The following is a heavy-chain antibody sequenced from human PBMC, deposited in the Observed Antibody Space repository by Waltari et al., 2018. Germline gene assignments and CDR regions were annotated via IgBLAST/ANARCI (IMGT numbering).Heavy chain of an antibody. D-gene: IGHD4-17*01. CDR1: GFTFCTYYW. V-gene: IGHV3-74*01. J-gene: IGHJ4*02. CDR3: ARVPTYTVSTGGFDY. CDR2: INSDGSTI. Sequence: EVQLVESGGGLVQPGGSLSLSCAASGFTFCTYYWLHWVRQAPGQGLVWVSRINSDGSTINYADSVKGRFTISRDNAKNTVYLQMNSLRAADTAVYYCARVPTYTVSTGGFDYWGQGTLVTVSS.